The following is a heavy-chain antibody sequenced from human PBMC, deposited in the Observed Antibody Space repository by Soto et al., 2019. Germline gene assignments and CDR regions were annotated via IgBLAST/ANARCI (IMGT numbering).Heavy chain of an antibody. CDR3: ARGGRIFGVVIINAFDI. Sequence: LSLTCTVSGGSISSYYWSWIRQPAGKGLEWIGRIYTSGSTNYNPSLKSRVTMSVDTSKNQFSLKLSSVTAADTAVYYCARGGRIFGVVIINAFDIWGQGTMVTVSS. CDR1: GGSISSYY. CDR2: IYTSGST. V-gene: IGHV4-4*07. J-gene: IGHJ3*02. D-gene: IGHD3-3*02.